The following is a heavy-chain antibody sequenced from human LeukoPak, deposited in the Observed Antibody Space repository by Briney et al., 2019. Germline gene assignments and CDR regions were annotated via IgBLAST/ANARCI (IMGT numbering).Heavy chain of an antibody. J-gene: IGHJ3*01. CDR3: ARDPNGDYIGAFEF. CDR2: ITSGGAP. D-gene: IGHD4-17*01. V-gene: IGHV3-23*01. CDR1: GFTFSAYA. Sequence: PGGSLRLSCAASGFTFSAYAVMWVRQAPGQGLEWVSAITSGGAPRYADSVKGRFTISRDNSKNMLYLQMNSLRAEDTARYFCARDPNGDYIGAFEFWGQGTGVTVSS.